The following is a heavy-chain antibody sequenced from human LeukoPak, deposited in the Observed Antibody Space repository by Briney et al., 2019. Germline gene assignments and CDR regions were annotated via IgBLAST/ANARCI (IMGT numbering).Heavy chain of an antibody. J-gene: IGHJ5*02. CDR1: GFTFSSYA. CDR2: MSYDGSNK. V-gene: IGHV3-30-3*01. CDR3: ARGTGRDIPGGDWFDP. D-gene: IGHD2-15*01. Sequence: PGGSLRLSCAASGFTFSSYAMHWVRQAPGKGLEWVAVMSYDGSNKYYADSVKGRFTISRDNSKNTLYLQMNSLRAEDTAAYYCARGTGRDIPGGDWFDPWGQGTLVTVSS.